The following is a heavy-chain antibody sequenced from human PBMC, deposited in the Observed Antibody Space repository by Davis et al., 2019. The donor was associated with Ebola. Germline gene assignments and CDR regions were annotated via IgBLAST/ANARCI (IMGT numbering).Heavy chain of an antibody. D-gene: IGHD3-3*01. J-gene: IGHJ6*02. CDR1: GGTFSSYA. CDR2: IIPIFGTA. V-gene: IGHV1-69*06. Sequence: SVKVSCKASGGTFSSYAISWVRQAPGQGLEWMGGIIPIFGTANYAQKFQGRVTITADKSTSTAYMELSSLRSEDTAVYYCARDLAPLRFLKWGREYYGMDVWGQGTTVTVSS. CDR3: ARDLAPLRFLKWGREYYGMDV.